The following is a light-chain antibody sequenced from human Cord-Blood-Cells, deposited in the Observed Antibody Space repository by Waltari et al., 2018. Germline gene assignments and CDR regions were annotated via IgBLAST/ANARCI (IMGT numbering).Light chain of an antibody. V-gene: IGKV3-11*01. Sequence: EIVLTQSPATLSLSPGERATISCRASQSVSSYLAWYQQKPGQTPRLLIYDASNRATGIPARFSGSGSGTDFTLTISGLEPEECAVYYCQQRSNWPPYTFGQGTKLEIK. CDR1: QSVSSY. J-gene: IGKJ2*01. CDR2: DAS. CDR3: QQRSNWPPYT.